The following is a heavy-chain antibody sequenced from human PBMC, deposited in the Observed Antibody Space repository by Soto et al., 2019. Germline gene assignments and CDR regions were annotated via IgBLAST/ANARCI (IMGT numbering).Heavy chain of an antibody. J-gene: IGHJ3*02. Sequence: SXGSLRLTCAASGFTFGSYRMNWVRQAPGKGLEWVSSISSSSSYIYYADSVKGRFTISRDNAKNSLYLQMNSLRAEDTAVYYCARRAAYYYDSAYAFDIWGQGTMVTVSS. CDR2: ISSSSSYI. CDR1: GFTFGSYR. D-gene: IGHD3-22*01. CDR3: ARRAAYYYDSAYAFDI. V-gene: IGHV3-21*01.